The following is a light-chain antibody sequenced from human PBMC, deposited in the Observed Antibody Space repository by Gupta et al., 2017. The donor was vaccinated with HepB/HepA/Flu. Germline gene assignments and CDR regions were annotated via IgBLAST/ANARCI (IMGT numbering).Light chain of an antibody. J-gene: IGLJ2*01. CDR3: QVWDSSDDSAV. CDR1: NIGTKG. V-gene: IGLV3-21*04. CDR2: NDS. Sequence: SNLRTQPPSVPVTPGKTASITCGGNNIGTKGVHWYQQMPGQAPVMVIYNDSDRPSGIPERFSGSNSGSTATLTISRVEAGDEAEYYCQVWDSSDDSAVFGGGTKLTVL.